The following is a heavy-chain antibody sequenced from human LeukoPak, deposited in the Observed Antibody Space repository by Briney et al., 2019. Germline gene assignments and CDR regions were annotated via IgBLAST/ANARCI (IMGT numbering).Heavy chain of an antibody. CDR2: IYYGGST. J-gene: IGHJ6*03. V-gene: IGHV4-59*11. D-gene: IGHD5-12*01. Sequence: SETLSLTCTVSGGSISSHYWSWIRQPPGKGLEWIGYIYYGGSTNYNPSLKSRVTISVDTSKNQFSLKLSSVTAADTAVYYCARDKIVATISSSGERSYYYYYMDVWGKGTTVTVSS. CDR3: ARDKIVATISSSGERSYYYYYMDV. CDR1: GGSISSHY.